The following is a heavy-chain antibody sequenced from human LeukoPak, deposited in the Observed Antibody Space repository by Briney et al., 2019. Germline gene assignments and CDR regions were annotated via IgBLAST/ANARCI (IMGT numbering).Heavy chain of an antibody. V-gene: IGHV3-30*04. CDR2: ISYDGSNK. J-gene: IGHJ5*02. CDR1: GFTFSSYA. CDR3: ARDGVESWFDP. D-gene: IGHD5-24*01. Sequence: GGSLRLSCAASGFTFSSYAMRWVRQAPGKGLEWVAIISYDGSNKYYADSVKGRFTISRDNSKNTLYLQMNSLRAEDTAVYYCARDGVESWFDPWGQGTLVTVSS.